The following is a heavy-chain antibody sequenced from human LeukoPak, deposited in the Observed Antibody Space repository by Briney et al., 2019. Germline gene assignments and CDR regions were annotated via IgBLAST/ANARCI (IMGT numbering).Heavy chain of an antibody. Sequence: SETLSLTCAVSGGSINSDGYSWSWIRQPPGKGLEWIGYIYHSGSTYYNPSLKSRVTISVDRSKNQFSLKLSSVTAADTAVYYCARDQCYYDSSGYRGCWFDPWGQGTLVTVPS. CDR1: GGSINSDGYS. D-gene: IGHD3-22*01. CDR2: IYHSGST. V-gene: IGHV4-30-2*01. CDR3: ARDQCYYDSSGYRGCWFDP. J-gene: IGHJ5*02.